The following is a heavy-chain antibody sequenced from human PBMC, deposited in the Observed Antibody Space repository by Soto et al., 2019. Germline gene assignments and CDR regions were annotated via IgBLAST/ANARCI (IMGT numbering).Heavy chain of an antibody. J-gene: IGHJ5*02. CDR3: VRDSAARTWFDP. CDR2: IIPIFGTP. Sequence: QVQLVQSGAEVKKPGSSVKVSCKASGGTFSRYSISWVRQAPGQGLEWMGGIIPIFGTPHYAEKFQGRLTITADESTSTAYMELRSLRSEDTAMYYCVRDSAARTWFDPWGQGTLVTVSS. D-gene: IGHD6-6*01. V-gene: IGHV1-69*01. CDR1: GGTFSRYS.